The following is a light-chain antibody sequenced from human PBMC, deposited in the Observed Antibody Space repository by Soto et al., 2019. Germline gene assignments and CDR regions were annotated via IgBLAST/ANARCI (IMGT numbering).Light chain of an antibody. CDR1: QSISSY. Sequence: DIQMTQSPSSLSASVGDRVTITCRASQSISSYLNWYQQKPGKAPKLLIYAASSLQSGVPSRFSGSGSGTDFTLTISTLHPEDFATYYCQQSYSTPPYTFGQGTKVEI. CDR2: AAS. J-gene: IGKJ2*01. CDR3: QQSYSTPPYT. V-gene: IGKV1-39*01.